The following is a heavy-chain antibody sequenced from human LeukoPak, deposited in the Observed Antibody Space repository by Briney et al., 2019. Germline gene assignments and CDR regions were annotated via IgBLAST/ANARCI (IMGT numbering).Heavy chain of an antibody. Sequence: GGSLRLSCAASGFTFSSYAMSWVRQTPGKGLEWVAVIAYDGSRAFYADSVKGRFTISRDNSKNTMSVQMDDLRAEDTAVYYCTRYNNDHFDYWGQGTLVTVSS. J-gene: IGHJ4*02. CDR3: TRYNNDHFDY. D-gene: IGHD1-14*01. CDR2: IAYDGSRA. CDR1: GFTFSSYA. V-gene: IGHV3-33*08.